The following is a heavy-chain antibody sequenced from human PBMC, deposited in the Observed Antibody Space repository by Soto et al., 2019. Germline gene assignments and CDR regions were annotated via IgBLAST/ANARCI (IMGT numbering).Heavy chain of an antibody. CDR1: GFAFNIYA. D-gene: IGHD3-10*01. V-gene: IGHV3-23*01. Sequence: EVQLLESGGGLVQPWGSLRVSCAASGFAFNIYALSWFRHAPGKGLVWVSVISGSAASTNYADSVTGRFNISRDNSKHTVYLQMNSRRVDATAVDYCAKDRNHYGSWSSFDYWGQGTLVTVSS. CDR3: AKDRNHYGSWSSFDY. CDR2: ISGSAAST. J-gene: IGHJ4*02.